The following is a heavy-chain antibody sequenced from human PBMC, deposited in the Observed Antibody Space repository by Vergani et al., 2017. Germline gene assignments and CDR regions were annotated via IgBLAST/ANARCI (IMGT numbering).Heavy chain of an antibody. V-gene: IGHV4-31*03. CDR3: ARGRGAYDDKSLGEYFQH. CDR1: SLSIPPSSYS. Sequence: QVQLQESGPGLVKPSQTLSLTFPLSSLSIPPSSYSFSSLPQPPRTGLCLIGYIYYSGSTYYNPSLKSRVTISVDTSKNQFSLKLSSVTAADTAVYYCARGRGAYDDKSLGEYFQHWGQGTLVTVSS. D-gene: IGHD5-12*01. CDR2: IYYSGST. J-gene: IGHJ1*01.